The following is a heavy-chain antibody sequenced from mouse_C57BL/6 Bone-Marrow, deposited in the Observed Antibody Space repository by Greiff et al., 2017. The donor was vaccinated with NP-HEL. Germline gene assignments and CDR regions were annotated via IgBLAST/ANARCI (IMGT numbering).Heavy chain of an antibody. V-gene: IGHV1-59*01. CDR1: GYTFTSYW. CDR2: IDPSDSYT. Sequence: QVQLQQPGAELVRPGTSVKLSCKASGYTFTSYWMHWVKQRPGQGLEWIGVIDPSDSYTNYNQKFKGKATLTVDTSSSTAYMQLSSLTSEDSAVYYCAGGSSSAGFADWGQGTLVTVSA. D-gene: IGHD1-1*01. J-gene: IGHJ3*01. CDR3: AGGSSSAGFAD.